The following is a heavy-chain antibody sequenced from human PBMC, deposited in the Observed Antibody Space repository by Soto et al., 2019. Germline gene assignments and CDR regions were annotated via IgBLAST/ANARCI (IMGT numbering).Heavy chain of an antibody. V-gene: IGHV3-7*01. CDR3: ARVKDDYIWGSDVGWCDP. J-gene: IGHJ5*02. Sequence: EVQLVESGGGLVQPGGSLRLSCAASGFTFSSYWMSWVRQAPGKGLEWVANIKQDGSEKYYVDSVKGRFTISKDNAKNSLYLQMNSLRAEDTAVYYCARVKDDYIWGSDVGWCDPWGQGTLVTVSS. CDR1: GFTFSSYW. CDR2: IKQDGSEK. D-gene: IGHD3-16*01.